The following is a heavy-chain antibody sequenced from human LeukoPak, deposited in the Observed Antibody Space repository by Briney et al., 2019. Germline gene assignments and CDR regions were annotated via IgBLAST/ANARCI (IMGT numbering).Heavy chain of an antibody. V-gene: IGHV4-38-2*02. Sequence: PSETLSLTCTVSGYSISSGYYWGWIRQPPGKGLEWMGTIYHSGSTYYNPSLKSRVTISVDTSKNQFSLKLSSVTAADTAVYYCARLTVPLRFDPWGQGTLVTVSS. D-gene: IGHD2-2*01. CDR2: IYHSGST. J-gene: IGHJ5*02. CDR1: GYSISSGYY. CDR3: ARLTVPLRFDP.